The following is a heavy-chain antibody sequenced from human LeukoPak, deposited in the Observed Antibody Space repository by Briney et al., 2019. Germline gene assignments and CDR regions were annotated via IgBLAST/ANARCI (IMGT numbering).Heavy chain of an antibody. CDR1: GGSFSGYY. CDR2: INHSGST. J-gene: IGHJ4*02. V-gene: IGHV4-34*01. CDR3: ARARNWNKYYFDY. Sequence: SETLSLTCAVYGGSFSGYYWSWIRQPPGKGLEWIGEINHSGSTNHNPSLKSRVTISVDTSKNQFSLELSSVTAADTAVYYCARARNWNKYYFDYWGQGTLVTVSS. D-gene: IGHD1/OR15-1a*01.